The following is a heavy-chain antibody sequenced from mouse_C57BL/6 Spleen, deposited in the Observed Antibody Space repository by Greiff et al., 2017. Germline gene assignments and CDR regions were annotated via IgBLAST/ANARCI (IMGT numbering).Heavy chain of an antibody. V-gene: IGHV5-17*01. CDR3: ARNYYGSRGNFDY. CDR1: GFTFSDYG. D-gene: IGHD1-1*01. J-gene: IGHJ2*01. CDR2: ISSGSSTI. Sequence: EVKLMESGGGLVKPGGSLKLSCAASGFTFSDYGMHWVRQAPEKGLEWVAYISSGSSTIYYADTVKGRFTISRDNATNTVFLQMTSLRSEDTAMYYCARNYYGSRGNFDYWGQGTTLTVSS.